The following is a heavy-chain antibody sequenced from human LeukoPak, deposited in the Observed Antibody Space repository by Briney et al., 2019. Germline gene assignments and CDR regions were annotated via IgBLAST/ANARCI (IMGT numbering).Heavy chain of an antibody. CDR2: IYTSGST. V-gene: IGHV4-61*02. Sequence: PSETLSLTCTVSGGSISSGSYYWSWIRQPAGKGLEWIGRIYTSGSTNYNPSLKSRVTISVDTSKNQFSLKLSSVTAADAAVYYCAKKYYYDSSGYYLADAFDIWGQGTMVTVSS. CDR1: GGSISSGSYY. D-gene: IGHD3-22*01. CDR3: AKKYYYDSSGYYLADAFDI. J-gene: IGHJ3*02.